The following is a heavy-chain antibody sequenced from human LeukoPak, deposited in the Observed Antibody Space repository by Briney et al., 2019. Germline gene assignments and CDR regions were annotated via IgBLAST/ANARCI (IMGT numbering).Heavy chain of an antibody. D-gene: IGHD5-12*01. Sequence: SETLSLTCTVSGGSISSSSYYWGWLRQPPGKGLEWIGYIYYSGSTNYNPSLKSRVTISVDTSKNQFSLKLSSVTAADTAVYYCARAVGGYDWGDWGYYFDYWGQGTLVTVSS. J-gene: IGHJ4*02. CDR2: IYYSGST. V-gene: IGHV4-61*05. CDR1: GGSISSSSYY. CDR3: ARAVGGYDWGDWGYYFDY.